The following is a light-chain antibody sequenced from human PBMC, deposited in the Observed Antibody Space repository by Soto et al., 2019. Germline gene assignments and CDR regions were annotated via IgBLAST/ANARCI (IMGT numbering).Light chain of an antibody. Sequence: EIVLTRAPCTLSVSPCERATVSGRASQSVSSSYLAWYQQKPGQSPRLLIYCASSRATGIPDRFSGSGSGTDFTLTIIRLEPEDFAVYYCQQDGSSPQTFGQGTKVDVK. CDR1: QSVSSSY. V-gene: IGKV3-20*01. CDR2: CAS. J-gene: IGKJ1*01. CDR3: QQDGSSPQT.